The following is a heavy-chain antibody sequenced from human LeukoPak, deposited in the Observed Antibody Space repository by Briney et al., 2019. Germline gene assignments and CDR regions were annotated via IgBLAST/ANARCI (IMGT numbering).Heavy chain of an antibody. CDR2: IYYSGST. V-gene: IGHV4-30-4*08. Sequence: TSETLSLTCTVSGGSISSGDYYWSWIRQPPGKGLEWIGYIYYSGSTYYNPSLKSRVTISVDTSKNQFSLKLSSVTAADTAVYYCAREGRTTPLDYWGQGTLVTVSS. D-gene: IGHD1-7*01. CDR3: AREGRTTPLDY. CDR1: GGSISSGDYY. J-gene: IGHJ4*02.